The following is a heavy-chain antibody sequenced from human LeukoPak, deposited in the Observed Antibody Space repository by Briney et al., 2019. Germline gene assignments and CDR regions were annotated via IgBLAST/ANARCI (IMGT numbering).Heavy chain of an antibody. D-gene: IGHD6-6*01. CDR2: INQGGSET. CDR3: ARLIGDRTIYDY. CDR1: GLTFRNYW. V-gene: IGHV3-7*01. Sequence: GGSLRLSCAASGLTFRNYWMSWVRQDPGKGLEWVASINQGGSETYYVESVKGRFTISRDNAMNSFFLQMNSLRAEDTAVYYCARLIGDRTIYDYWGQGTLVTVPS. J-gene: IGHJ4*02.